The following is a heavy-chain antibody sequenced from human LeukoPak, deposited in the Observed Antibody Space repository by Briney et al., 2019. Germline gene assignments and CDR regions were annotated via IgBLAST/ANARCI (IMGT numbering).Heavy chain of an antibody. D-gene: IGHD2-15*01. J-gene: IGHJ3*02. CDR3: AKGLDIVVVVAALDI. CDR1: GFTVSSNY. V-gene: IGHV3-66*01. Sequence: GGSLRLSCAASGFTVSSNYMSWVRQAPGKGLEWVSVIYSGGSTYYADSVKGRFTISRDNSKNTLYLQMNSLRAEDTAVYYCAKGLDIVVVVAALDIWGQGTMVTVSS. CDR2: IYSGGST.